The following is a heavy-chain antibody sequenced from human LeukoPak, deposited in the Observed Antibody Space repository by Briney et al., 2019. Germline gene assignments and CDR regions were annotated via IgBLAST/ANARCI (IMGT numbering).Heavy chain of an antibody. CDR2: ISYDGSNQ. J-gene: IGHJ5*02. CDR1: GFTFSSYG. Sequence: GGSLRLSCAASGFTFSSYGMHWVRQAPGKGLEWVAVISYDGSNQYYADSVKGRFTISRDNSKNTLYLQMNSLRAEDTAVYYCAKSGGYCSGGRCYGWFDPWGQGTLVTVSS. V-gene: IGHV3-30*18. D-gene: IGHD2-15*01. CDR3: AKSGGYCSGGRCYGWFDP.